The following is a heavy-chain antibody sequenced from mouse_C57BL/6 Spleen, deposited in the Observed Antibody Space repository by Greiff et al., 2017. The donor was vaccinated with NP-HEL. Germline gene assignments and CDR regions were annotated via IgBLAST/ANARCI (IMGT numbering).Heavy chain of an antibody. Sequence: EVQLVESGGDLVKPGGSLKLSCAASGFTFSSYGMSWVRQTPDKRLEWVATISSGGSYTYYPDSVKGRFTISRDNAKNTLYLQMSSLKSEDTAMYYCARHKDWDEGFAYWGQGTLVTVSA. J-gene: IGHJ3*01. CDR3: ARHKDWDEGFAY. CDR1: GFTFSSYG. D-gene: IGHD4-1*01. V-gene: IGHV5-6*01. CDR2: ISSGGSYT.